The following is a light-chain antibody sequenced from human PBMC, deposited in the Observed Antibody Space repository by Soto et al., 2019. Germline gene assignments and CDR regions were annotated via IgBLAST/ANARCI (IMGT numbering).Light chain of an antibody. J-gene: IGKJ1*01. Sequence: EIVLTQSPATLSLSPVERATLSCRASQTVSSNYLAWCQQRPGQAPRLLIYGASTRAAGIPDRFSGSGSGTDFTLTITRLEPEDSAVYFCQQYGSSPPTFGQGTKVDIK. CDR2: GAS. V-gene: IGKV3-20*01. CDR3: QQYGSSPPT. CDR1: QTVSSNY.